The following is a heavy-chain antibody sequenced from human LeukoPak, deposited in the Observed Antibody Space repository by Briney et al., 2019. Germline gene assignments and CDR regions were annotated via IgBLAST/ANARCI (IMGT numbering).Heavy chain of an antibody. CDR1: GYTFTSYD. CDR3: ARDPSIAAAGLYNYYGMDV. D-gene: IGHD6-13*01. Sequence: ASVKVSCKASGYTFTSYDINWVRQATGQGLEWMGWMNSNSGNTGYAQKLQGRVTLTTDTSTSTAYMELWSLRSDDTAVYYCARDPSIAAAGLYNYYGMDVWGQGTTVTVSS. CDR2: MNSNSGNT. J-gene: IGHJ6*02. V-gene: IGHV1-8*01.